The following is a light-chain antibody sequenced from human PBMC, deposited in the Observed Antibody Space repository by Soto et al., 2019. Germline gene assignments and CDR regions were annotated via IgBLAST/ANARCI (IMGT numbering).Light chain of an antibody. Sequence: DIQMTQSPSFLSASVGNKVTITCLATESVNKYLSWYQQKLGKAPKLLIYATSALQSGVPSRFSGSGSGTDFPLTISTLQPEDFATYYCLQTYSTPRTFGQGTKVDIK. V-gene: IGKV1-39*01. J-gene: IGKJ1*01. CDR2: ATS. CDR1: ESVNKY. CDR3: LQTYSTPRT.